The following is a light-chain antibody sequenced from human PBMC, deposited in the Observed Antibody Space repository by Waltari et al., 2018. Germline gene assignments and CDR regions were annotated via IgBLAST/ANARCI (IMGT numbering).Light chain of an antibody. CDR3: QHYYNWPLT. CDR2: VAS. V-gene: IGKV3-15*01. Sequence: EIVMTQSPTTLSVSPGKTATLSCTPSQTVGTKLAWYQQKPGQAPRLIIFVASTRATGLPARFSASGSGTEFSLTISSLQSEDSAVYFCQHYYNWPLTFGGGTRIDI. J-gene: IGKJ4*01. CDR1: QTVGTK.